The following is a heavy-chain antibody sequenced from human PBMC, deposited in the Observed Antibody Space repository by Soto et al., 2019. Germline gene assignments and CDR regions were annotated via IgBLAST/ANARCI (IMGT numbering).Heavy chain of an antibody. CDR1: KFTFSSDW. J-gene: IGHJ5*02. CDR3: TSSGSYDIAWFDP. Sequence: GGALRLSCAASKFTFSSDWMHWVRQAPGKGLVWVSRIDPDGSTTYYADSVKGRFTISRDNAKNTLYLQLNSLRAEDTAVYYCTSSGSYDIAWFDPWGQGTLVTVSS. V-gene: IGHV3-74*01. CDR2: IDPDGSTT. D-gene: IGHD3-10*01.